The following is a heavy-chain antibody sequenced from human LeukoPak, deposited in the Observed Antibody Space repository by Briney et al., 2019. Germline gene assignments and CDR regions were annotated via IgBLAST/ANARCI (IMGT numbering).Heavy chain of an antibody. V-gene: IGHV1-3*01. D-gene: IGHD6-19*01. CDR2: INAGNGNT. CDR1: GYTFTIYT. J-gene: IGHJ2*01. Sequence: ASVKVSCKASGYTFTIYTMHLVRQAPGQRLEWMGWINAGNGNTKYSQKFQGRVTITRDTSASTAFMELSSLRSEDTAVYYCARPIGYSSGGFDLWGRGTLVTVSS. CDR3: ARPIGYSSGGFDL.